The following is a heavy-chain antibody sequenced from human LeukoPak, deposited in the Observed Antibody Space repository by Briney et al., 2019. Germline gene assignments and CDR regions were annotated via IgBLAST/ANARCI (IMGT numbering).Heavy chain of an antibody. CDR2: IYYSGST. J-gene: IGHJ6*02. V-gene: IGHV4-59*01. D-gene: IGHD3-9*01. Sequence: PSETLSLTCTVSGGSISSYYWSWIRQPPGKGLEWIGYIYYSGSTNYNPSLKSRVTISVDTSKNQFSLKLSSVTAADTAVYYCARVASGRDYDILAGSYRHYYYYGMDVWGQGTTVTVSS. CDR3: ARVASGRDYDILAGSYRHYYYYGMDV. CDR1: GGSISSYY.